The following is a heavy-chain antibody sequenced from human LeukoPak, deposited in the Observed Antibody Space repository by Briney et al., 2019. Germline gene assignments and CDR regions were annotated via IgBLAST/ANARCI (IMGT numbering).Heavy chain of an antibody. V-gene: IGHV1-69*13. J-gene: IGHJ6*03. CDR2: IIPIFGTA. CDR1: GGTFSSYA. CDR3: ARAEYSYGYGTYYYYMDV. Sequence: SVKVSCKASGGTFSSYAISWVRQAPGQGLEWMGGIIPIFGTANYAQKFQGRVTITADESTSTAYMELSSLRSEDTAVYYCARAEYSYGYGTYYYYMDVWGKGTTVTVSS. D-gene: IGHD5-18*01.